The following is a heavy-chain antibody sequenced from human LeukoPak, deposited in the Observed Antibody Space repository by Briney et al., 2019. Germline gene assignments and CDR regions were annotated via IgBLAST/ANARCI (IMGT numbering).Heavy chain of an antibody. J-gene: IGHJ4*02. Sequence: PSETLSLTCTVSGGSISSYYWSWIRRPPGKGLEWIGYIYYSGSTNCNPSPKSRVTISVDTSKNQFSLKLSSVTAADTAVYYCARHGYGGFDYWGQGTLVTVSS. CDR1: GGSISSYY. CDR3: ARHGYGGFDY. V-gene: IGHV4-59*08. D-gene: IGHD5-12*01. CDR2: IYYSGST.